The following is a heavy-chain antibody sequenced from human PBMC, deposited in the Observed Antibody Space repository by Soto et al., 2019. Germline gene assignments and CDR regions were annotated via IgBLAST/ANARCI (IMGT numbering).Heavy chain of an antibody. CDR3: ARGDAVVPAAISY. CDR2: IYYSRST. V-gene: IGHV4-31*03. D-gene: IGHD2-2*01. J-gene: IGHJ4*02. Sequence: QVQLQESGPGLVKPSQTLSLTCTVSGGSISSGGYYWSWIRQHPGKGLEWIGYIYYSRSTYYNPSLKSRVTISVDTSKNQFSLKLSSVTAADTAVYYCARGDAVVPAAISYWGQGTLVTVSS. CDR1: GGSISSGGYY.